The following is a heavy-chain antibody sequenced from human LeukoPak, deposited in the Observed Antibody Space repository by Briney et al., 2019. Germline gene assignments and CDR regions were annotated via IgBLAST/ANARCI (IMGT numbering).Heavy chain of an antibody. D-gene: IGHD6-13*01. V-gene: IGHV1-2*02. CDR2: INPNSGGT. CDR3: ASSIAAAGRLLYYYYGMDV. CDR1: GYTFTGYY. Sequence: ASVKVSCKASGYTFTGYYMHWVRQPPGQGLEWMGWINPNSGGTNYAQKFQGRVTMTRDTSISTAYMELSRLRSDDTAVYYCASSIAAAGRLLYYYYGMDVWGQGTTVTVSS. J-gene: IGHJ6*02.